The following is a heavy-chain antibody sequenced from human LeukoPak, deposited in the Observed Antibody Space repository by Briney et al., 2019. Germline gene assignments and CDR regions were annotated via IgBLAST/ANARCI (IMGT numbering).Heavy chain of an antibody. J-gene: IGHJ5*02. CDR3: AGTHYDSSGYIEWFDP. D-gene: IGHD3-22*01. V-gene: IGHV4-59*08. Sequence: PSETLSLTCTVSGGSIRSYYWSWIRQPPWKGLEWIGYMYYAGSTNYNPSLKSRVTVSVDTSKNQFSLKVNSVTAADTAVYYCAGTHYDSSGYIEWFDPWGQGTLVTVSS. CDR1: GGSIRSYY. CDR2: MYYAGST.